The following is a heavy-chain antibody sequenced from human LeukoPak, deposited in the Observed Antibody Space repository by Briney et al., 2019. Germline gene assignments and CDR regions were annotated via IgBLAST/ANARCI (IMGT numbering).Heavy chain of an antibody. Sequence: GGSLRLSCTASGFSFSYHNMNWVRQAPGKGLEWVSYISSGGSTIYYVDSVKGRFSTSRDNAKNSVYLQMSSLRAEDTAVYYCARHPSGSSGGFDFWGQGTMVTVSS. CDR3: ARHPSGSSGGFDF. CDR1: GFSFSYHN. CDR2: ISSGGSTI. D-gene: IGHD1-26*01. V-gene: IGHV3-48*01. J-gene: IGHJ3*01.